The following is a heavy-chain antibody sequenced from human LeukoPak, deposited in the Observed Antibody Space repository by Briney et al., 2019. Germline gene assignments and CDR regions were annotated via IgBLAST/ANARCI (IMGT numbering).Heavy chain of an antibody. Sequence: PSETLSLTCTVSGGSISSNNYYWGWIRQPPGKGLEWIGSIYYSGSTYYNPSLKSRVTISVDTSKNQFSLKLSSVTAADTAVYYCARLGEVRGVMFPDYWGQGTLVTVSS. J-gene: IGHJ4*02. D-gene: IGHD3-10*01. CDR3: ARLGEVRGVMFPDY. CDR2: IYYSGST. V-gene: IGHV4-39*01. CDR1: GGSISSNNYY.